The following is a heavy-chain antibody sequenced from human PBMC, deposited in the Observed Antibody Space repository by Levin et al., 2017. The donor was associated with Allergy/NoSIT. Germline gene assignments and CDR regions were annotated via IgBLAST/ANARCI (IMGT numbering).Heavy chain of an antibody. J-gene: IGHJ4*02. V-gene: IGHV3-7*04. CDR3: AGGEGHSARD. Sequence: SGESLKISCGASGFIFSSYWMSWVRQAPGKGLEWVAIIKQDGSEIYYVDSVKGRFTLSRDNAKSSLYLQMNSLRVEETAVYFCAGGEGHSARDWGQGTLVSGSS. CDR2: IKQDGSEI. D-gene: IGHD4-11*01. CDR1: GFIFSSYW.